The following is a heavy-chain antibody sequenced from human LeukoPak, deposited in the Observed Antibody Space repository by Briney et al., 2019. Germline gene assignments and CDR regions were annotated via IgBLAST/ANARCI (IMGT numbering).Heavy chain of an antibody. CDR2: ISGSSSYI. D-gene: IGHD5-18*01. J-gene: IGHJ4*02. Sequence: GGSLRLSCAVSGFTFSSYSMNWVRQAPGKGLEWVSSISGSSSYIYYADSVKGRFTIPRHNAKNSLYLQMNSLRAEDTAVYYCARGGGYSYGSFDYWGQGTLVTVSS. CDR3: ARGGGYSYGSFDY. CDR1: GFTFSSYS. V-gene: IGHV3-21*01.